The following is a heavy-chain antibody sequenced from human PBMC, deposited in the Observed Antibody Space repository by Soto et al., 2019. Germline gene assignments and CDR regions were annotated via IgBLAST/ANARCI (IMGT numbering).Heavy chain of an antibody. J-gene: IGHJ4*02. CDR3: AMSNSNDLYYHFES. CDR2: INWNSDTI. V-gene: IGHV3-9*01. D-gene: IGHD3-10*01. CDR1: GFRFDDYA. Sequence: EAQLVESGGGSVQPGGSLRLSCVASGFRFDDYAMHWVRQRPGKGLEWVSGINWNSDTIGYDDSVKGRFIVSRDNAEGSLLLQMSSLRAEDTAIYFCAMSNSNDLYYHFESWGQGTPVTVSS.